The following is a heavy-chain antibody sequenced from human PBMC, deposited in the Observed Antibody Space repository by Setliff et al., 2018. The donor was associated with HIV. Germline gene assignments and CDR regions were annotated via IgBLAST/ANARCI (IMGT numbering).Heavy chain of an antibody. V-gene: IGHV1-46*01. CDR3: ARGSSALIMREFYDFWSATRDAWDY. CDR1: GYTFTNYY. CDR2: INPSGGST. Sequence: ASVKVSCKASGYTFTNYYMHWVRQAPGQGLEWMGIINPSGGSTSYQQIFQGRVTMTRDTFTSTVYMELSSLRSEDTAVYYCARGSSALIMREFYDFWSATRDAWDYWGQGTLVTVSS. D-gene: IGHD3-3*01. J-gene: IGHJ4*02.